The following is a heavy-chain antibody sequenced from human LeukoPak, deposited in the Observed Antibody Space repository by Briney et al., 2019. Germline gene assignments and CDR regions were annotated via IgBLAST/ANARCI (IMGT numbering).Heavy chain of an antibody. V-gene: IGHV1-69*05. Sequence: GSSVRVSCKASGGTFSSYAISGVRQAPGQGREWMGGIIPIFGTANYAQKFHGRVTITTDESTSTAYMELSSLRSEDTAVYYCAISLMGGFDYWGQGTLVTVSS. CDR1: GGTFSSYA. J-gene: IGHJ4*02. D-gene: IGHD3-16*01. CDR2: IIPIFGTA. CDR3: AISLMGGFDY.